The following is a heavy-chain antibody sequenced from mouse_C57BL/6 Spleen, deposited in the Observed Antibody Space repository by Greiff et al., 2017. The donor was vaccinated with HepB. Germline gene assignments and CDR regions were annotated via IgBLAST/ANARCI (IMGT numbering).Heavy chain of an antibody. CDR3: AREEDLLRYRGDYFNY. CDR2: IYPGSGST. V-gene: IGHV1-55*01. D-gene: IGHD1-1*01. CDR1: GYTFTSYW. Sequence: VQLQQPGAELVKPGASVKMSCKASGYTFTSYWITWVKQRPGQGLEWIGDIYPGSGSTNYNEKFKSKATLTVDTSSSTAYMQLSSLTSEDSAVYYCAREEDLLRYRGDYFNYWGQGTTLTVSS. J-gene: IGHJ2*01.